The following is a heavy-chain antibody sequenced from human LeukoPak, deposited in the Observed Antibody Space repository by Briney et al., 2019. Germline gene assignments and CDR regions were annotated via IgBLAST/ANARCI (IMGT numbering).Heavy chain of an antibody. CDR2: ITGSGTYI. D-gene: IGHD2-15*01. J-gene: IGHJ4*02. V-gene: IGHV3-21*01. Sequence: GGSLRLSCAASGFTFRRYSMTWVRQAPGKGLEWVSTITGSGTYIYYAESVKGRFTISRDDAKNSLYLQMNTLGAEDTAVYYCARGGPSWSRDYWGQGTLVTVSS. CDR3: ARGGPSWSRDY. CDR1: GFTFRRYS.